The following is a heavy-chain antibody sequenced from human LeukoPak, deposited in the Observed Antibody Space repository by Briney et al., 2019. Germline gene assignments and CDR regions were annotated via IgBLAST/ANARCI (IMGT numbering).Heavy chain of an antibody. Sequence: GGSLRLSCAASGFTFSDYYMSWIRQAPGKGLEWVSYISSSGSTIYYADSVKGRFTISRDNAKNSLYLQMNRLRAEDTAVYYCAKDASSSWYNWFDPWGQGTLVTVSS. CDR2: ISSSGSTI. CDR1: GFTFSDYY. J-gene: IGHJ5*02. D-gene: IGHD6-13*01. CDR3: AKDASSSWYNWFDP. V-gene: IGHV3-11*04.